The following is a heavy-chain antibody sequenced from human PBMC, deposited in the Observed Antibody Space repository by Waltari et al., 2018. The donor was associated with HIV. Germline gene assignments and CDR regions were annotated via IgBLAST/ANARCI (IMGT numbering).Heavy chain of an antibody. Sequence: EVLLLQSGGCWVQPGGSRRLCCSASVFTLRPSWLHWVRQAPGKGREWVATINQDGSEKYYLDSVNGLFTISRDNTWISLYLQMNSLSADDTAVYYCARDHEFGSGTYFNSHWGQGALVTVSS. CDR1: VFTLRPSW. CDR3: ARDHEFGSGTYFNSH. CDR2: INQDGSEK. J-gene: IGHJ4*02. V-gene: IGHV3-7*01. D-gene: IGHD3-10*01.